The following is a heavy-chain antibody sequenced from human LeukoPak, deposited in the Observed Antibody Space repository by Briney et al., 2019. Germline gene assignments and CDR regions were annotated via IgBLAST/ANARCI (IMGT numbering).Heavy chain of an antibody. CDR1: KFTFSNYG. Sequence: PGGSLRLSCTGSKFTFSNYGMQWVRQAPGKGLEWVAVVSAHGTTKYYADSVKGRFTISRDSSRNTMYLQMNSLRAEDTAVYYCAKEFDSGGYGANFDSWGQGTLVTVSS. J-gene: IGHJ4*02. V-gene: IGHV3-30*18. CDR3: AKEFDSGGYGANFDS. CDR2: VSAHGTTK. D-gene: IGHD3-10*01.